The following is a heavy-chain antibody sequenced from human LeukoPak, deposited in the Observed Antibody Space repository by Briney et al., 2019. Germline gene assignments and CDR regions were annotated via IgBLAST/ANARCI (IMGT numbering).Heavy chain of an antibody. CDR1: GGSISSYY. J-gene: IGHJ3*02. V-gene: IGHV4-59*08. Sequence: SETLSLTCTVSGGSISSYYWNWIRQSPGKGVEWIAYMFYNVSTNHSPSLKSRVTISVDTSKNQFSLKLISVTAADTAVYFCARQGSGRAFDIWGQGTMVTVSS. CDR3: ARQGSGRAFDI. CDR2: MFYNVST.